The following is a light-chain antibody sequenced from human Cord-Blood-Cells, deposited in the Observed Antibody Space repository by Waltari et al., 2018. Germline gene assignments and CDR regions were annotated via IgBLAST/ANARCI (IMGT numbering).Light chain of an antibody. CDR1: SSDVGSYNL. J-gene: IGLJ3*02. Sequence: QSALTQPASVSGSPGQSITISCTGTSSDVGSYNLVSWYQQHPGKAPKLMIYEGSKRPAGVSNLFSGSRSGNTASLTISGIQAEDEADYYCCSYAGSSTWVFGGGTKLTVL. CDR2: EGS. V-gene: IGLV2-23*01. CDR3: CSYAGSSTWV.